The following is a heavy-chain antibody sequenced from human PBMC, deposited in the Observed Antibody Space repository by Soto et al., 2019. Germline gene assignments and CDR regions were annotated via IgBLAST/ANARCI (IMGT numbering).Heavy chain of an antibody. Sequence: PGGSLRLSCAASGFTFSSYAMSWVRQAPGKGLEWVSAISGSGGSTYYADSVKGRFTISRDNSKSTLYLQMNSLRAEDTAVYYCARDRIAAAGTVWYYGMDVWGQGTTVTVSS. CDR3: ARDRIAAAGTVWYYGMDV. CDR2: ISGSGGST. J-gene: IGHJ6*02. V-gene: IGHV3-23*01. CDR1: GFTFSSYA. D-gene: IGHD6-13*01.